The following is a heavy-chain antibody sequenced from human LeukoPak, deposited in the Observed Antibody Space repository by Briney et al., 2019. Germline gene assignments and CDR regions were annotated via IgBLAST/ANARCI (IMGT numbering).Heavy chain of an antibody. J-gene: IGHJ6*04. CDR2: IYYSGST. Sequence: SETLSLTCTVSGGSISSYYWSWVRQPPGQGLEWMGYIYYSGSTNYNPSLKSRVTISVDSSKHQFSLKLSSVTAADKAVYYCARGPYTYQLLTYYYDGMDVWGKGTTVTVSS. D-gene: IGHD2-2*01. CDR1: GGSISSYY. CDR3: ARGPYTYQLLTYYYDGMDV. V-gene: IGHV4-59*01.